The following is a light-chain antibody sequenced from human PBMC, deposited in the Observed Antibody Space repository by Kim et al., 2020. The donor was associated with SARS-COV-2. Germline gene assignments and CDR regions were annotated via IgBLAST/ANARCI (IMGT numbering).Light chain of an antibody. V-gene: IGLV2-8*01. CDR2: DVS. Sequence: GQSATISCAGTSSVVGRYNSVSWYQHHPGTAPKLMIYDVSRRPSGVPDRFSGSKSGNTASLTVSGLQAEDEADYYCSSYTGTNTLIFGGGTQLTVL. J-gene: IGLJ2*01. CDR3: SSYTGTNTLI. CDR1: SSVVGRYNS.